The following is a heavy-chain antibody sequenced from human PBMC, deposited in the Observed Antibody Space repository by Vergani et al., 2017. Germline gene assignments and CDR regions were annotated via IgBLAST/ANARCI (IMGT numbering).Heavy chain of an antibody. J-gene: IGHJ4*02. Sequence: QVQVVQSGAEVKKSGASVKVSCKTSGYTFSNYYMHWVRQAPGQGLEWMGIINPSGGHTNYAQKFQGRVTMTRDTSTSTVYMELSSLRSEDTAIYYCARGIKGIWPGIRYWGRETLVTVS. CDR3: ARGIKGIWPGIRY. D-gene: IGHD3/OR15-3a*01. CDR1: GYTFSNYY. V-gene: IGHV1-46*03. CDR2: INPSGGHT.